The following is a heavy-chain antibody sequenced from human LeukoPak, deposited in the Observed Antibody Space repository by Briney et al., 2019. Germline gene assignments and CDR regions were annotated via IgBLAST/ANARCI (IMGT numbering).Heavy chain of an antibody. Sequence: GGSLRLSCAASGFTVSTNYMSWVRQAPGKGLEWVSVIYSGGSTYYADSVKGRFTISRDNSKNTLYLHMNSLRAEDTAVYYCARGWIQENDPYFDYWGQGTTVTVSS. CDR1: GFTVSTNY. CDR3: ARGWIQENDPYFDY. CDR2: IYSGGST. V-gene: IGHV3-66*01. D-gene: IGHD5-18*01. J-gene: IGHJ4*03.